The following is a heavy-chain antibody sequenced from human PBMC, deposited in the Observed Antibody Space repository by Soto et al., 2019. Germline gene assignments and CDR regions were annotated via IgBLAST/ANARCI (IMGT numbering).Heavy chain of an antibody. J-gene: IGHJ5*02. Sequence: GGSLRLACAASGFTFSSYAMGWVRQAPGKGLEWVSTISGSGGSTYYADPVKGRFSISRDNSKNTVYLQMNSLRAEDTAVYFCAKSPTIVVDWFDPWGQGTLVTVSS. D-gene: IGHD3-22*01. CDR1: GFTFSSYA. CDR3: AKSPTIVVDWFDP. CDR2: ISGSGGST. V-gene: IGHV3-23*01.